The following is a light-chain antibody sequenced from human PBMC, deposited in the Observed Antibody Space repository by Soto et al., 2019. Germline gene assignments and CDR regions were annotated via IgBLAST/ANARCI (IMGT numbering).Light chain of an antibody. CDR3: QQYGSSQWT. V-gene: IGKV3-20*01. Sequence: IVLTQSPGTLSLSPGERATLSCRASQSVSSSYLAWYRQTPGQAPRLLIYGASSRATGIPDRVSGSGSGTDFTLPISRLAPEDFEVYYYQQYGSSQWTFGRGPKVEIK. J-gene: IGKJ1*01. CDR2: GAS. CDR1: QSVSSSY.